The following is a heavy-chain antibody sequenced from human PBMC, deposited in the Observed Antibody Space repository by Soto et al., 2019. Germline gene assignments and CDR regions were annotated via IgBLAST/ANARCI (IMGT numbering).Heavy chain of an antibody. V-gene: IGHV1-3*01. CDR3: ARAPSGSSWYRDYYPSYATDV. J-gene: IGHJ6*02. Sequence: ASVKVSCKASGYTFTSYAMHWVRQAPGQRLEWMGWINAGNGNTKYSQKFQGRVTITRDTSASTAYMELSSLRSEDTAVYYCARAPSGSSWYRDYYPSYATDVWGQGPTVTLSS. D-gene: IGHD6-13*01. CDR2: INAGNGNT. CDR1: GYTFTSYA.